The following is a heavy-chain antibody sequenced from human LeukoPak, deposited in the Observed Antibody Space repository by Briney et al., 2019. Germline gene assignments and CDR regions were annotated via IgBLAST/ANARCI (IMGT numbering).Heavy chain of an antibody. D-gene: IGHD4-11*01. CDR1: GYTFTGYN. CDR2: INPNSGGP. Sequence: ASVRVSFAASGYTFTGYNMHRVRQAPGQGGERMGWINPNSGGPNHSQQFQGRVTMARDPSISTAYMELSRPRSDDTAVYYCARRPVTVSLDYWRQGTLVTVSS. CDR3: ARRPVTVSLDY. V-gene: IGHV1-2*02. J-gene: IGHJ4*02.